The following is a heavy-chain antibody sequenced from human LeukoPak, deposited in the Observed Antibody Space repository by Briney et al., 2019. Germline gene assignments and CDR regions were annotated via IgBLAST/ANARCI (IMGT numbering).Heavy chain of an antibody. CDR3: ARCSSYGTSYDY. D-gene: IGHD2-2*01. Sequence: PSETLSLTCTVSGGSVSSVSYYWNWIRQPPGKGLEWIGYIYYSGTTNYNPSLKSRVTISVDTSKNQFSLKLSSVTAADTAVYYCARCSSYGTSYDYWGQGTLVTVSS. CDR1: GGSVSSVSYY. V-gene: IGHV4-61*01. CDR2: IYYSGTT. J-gene: IGHJ4*02.